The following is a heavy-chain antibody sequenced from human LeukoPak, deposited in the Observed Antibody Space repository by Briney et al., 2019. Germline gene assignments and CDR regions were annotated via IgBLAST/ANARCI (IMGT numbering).Heavy chain of an antibody. Sequence: PSQTLSLTCTVSGGSIGSSSYSWSWIRQPAGKGLEWIGHVYISGSTNYNPSLESRLTISVDTSKNQFSLNLSSVTAADTAVYYCARLVRYFDWLGRYYMDVWGKGTTVTISS. J-gene: IGHJ6*03. D-gene: IGHD3-9*01. CDR3: ARLVRYFDWLGRYYMDV. CDR2: VYISGST. V-gene: IGHV4-61*09. CDR1: GGSIGSSSYS.